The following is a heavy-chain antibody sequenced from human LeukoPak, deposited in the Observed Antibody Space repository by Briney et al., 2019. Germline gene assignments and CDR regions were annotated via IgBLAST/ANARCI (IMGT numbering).Heavy chain of an antibody. Sequence: SETLSLTCTVSGGSISSGGYYWSWIRQPPGKGLEWIGYIYHSGSTYYNPSLKSRVTISVDRSKNQFSLKLSSVTAADTAVYYCARAMGPALGYCSGGSCYWVFDYWGQGTLVTVSS. CDR1: GGSISSGGYY. CDR3: ARAMGPALGYCSGGSCYWVFDY. CDR2: IYHSGST. J-gene: IGHJ4*02. D-gene: IGHD2-15*01. V-gene: IGHV4-30-2*01.